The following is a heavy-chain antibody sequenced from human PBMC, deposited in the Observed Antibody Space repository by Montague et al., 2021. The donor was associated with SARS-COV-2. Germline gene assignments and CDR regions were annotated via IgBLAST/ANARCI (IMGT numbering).Heavy chain of an antibody. Sequence: SETLSLTCTVSGGSISNSSYYWGWIRQPPGKGLEWIGSIYYSGXTXYXXXXKXRVTISVDTSKNQFPLKLSSVTAADTAVYYCARHERQWLRLYPYYFDYWGQGTLVTVSS. V-gene: IGHV4-39*01. CDR2: IYYSGXT. CDR1: GGSISNSSYY. J-gene: IGHJ4*02. D-gene: IGHD5-12*01. CDR3: ARHERQWLRLYPYYFDY.